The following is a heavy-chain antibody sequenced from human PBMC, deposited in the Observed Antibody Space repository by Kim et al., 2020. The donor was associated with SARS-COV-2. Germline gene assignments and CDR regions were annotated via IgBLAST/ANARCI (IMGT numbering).Heavy chain of an antibody. CDR1: GFTFGRHD. CDR2: IKGSDGGST. V-gene: IGHV3-23*01. Sequence: GGSLRLSCSASGFTFGRHDMNWVRQSSGKGLEWVSTIKGSDGGSTYYADSVKGRFTISRDSSKTTLSLQMNGLRAEDTAVYYCATSWDVWGQGSTLTVSS. J-gene: IGHJ6*02. CDR3: ATSWDV.